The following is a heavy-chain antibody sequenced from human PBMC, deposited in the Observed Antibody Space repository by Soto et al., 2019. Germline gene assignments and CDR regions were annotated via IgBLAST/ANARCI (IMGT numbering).Heavy chain of an antibody. D-gene: IGHD3-3*01. J-gene: IGHJ6*02. CDR1: GGTFSSYA. Sequence: QVQLVQSGAEVKKPGSSVKVSCKASGGTFSSYAISWVRQAPGQGLEWMGGIIPIFGTANYAQKFQGRVTITADESTSTAYMELSSLRSEDTVVYYCARESRDYDFWTTSYYDGMDVWGQGTTVTVSS. V-gene: IGHV1-69*01. CDR2: IIPIFGTA. CDR3: ARESRDYDFWTTSYYDGMDV.